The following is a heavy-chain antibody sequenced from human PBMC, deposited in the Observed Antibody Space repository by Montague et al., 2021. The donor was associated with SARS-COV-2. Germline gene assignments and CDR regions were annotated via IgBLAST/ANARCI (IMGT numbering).Heavy chain of an antibody. CDR1: GFSVSSNY. Sequence: SLRLSCAASGFSVSSNYMTWVRQAPGKGLDWVSVIYSGVSTYYADSVRGGFTISNDNSKNILYLQMNRLRVDDTAVYYCAGMAGGNVSRPFDLWGQGTLVTVSS. CDR3: AGMAGGNVSRPFDL. D-gene: IGHD2-15*01. J-gene: IGHJ5*02. CDR2: IYSGVST. V-gene: IGHV3-53*01.